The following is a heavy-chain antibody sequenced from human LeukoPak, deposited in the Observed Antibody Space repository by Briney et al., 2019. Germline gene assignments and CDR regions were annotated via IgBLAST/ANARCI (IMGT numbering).Heavy chain of an antibody. CDR1: GFTFSSYA. V-gene: IGHV3-30-3*01. CDR2: ISYDGSNK. J-gene: IGHJ5*02. Sequence: GGSLRLSCAASGFTFSSYAMHWVRQAPGKGLEWVAVISYDGSNKYYADSVKGRFTISRDNSKNTLYLQMNSLRAEDTAVYYCARGRGIRLGELSLTNWFDPWGQGTLVTVSS. D-gene: IGHD3-16*02. CDR3: ARGRGIRLGELSLTNWFDP.